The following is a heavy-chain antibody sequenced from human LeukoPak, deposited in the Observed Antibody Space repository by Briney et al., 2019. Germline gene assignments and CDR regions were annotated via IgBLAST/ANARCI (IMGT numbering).Heavy chain of an antibody. CDR1: GGTFSSYA. CDR2: IIPIFGTA. Sequence: KVSCKASGGTFSSYAISWVRQAPGQGLEWMGGIIPIFGTANYAQKVQGRVTITADESKSTAYMELSSLRSEDTAVYYCASQIEDIVVVPAAMGYSSSWYGNYFDYWGQGTLVTVSS. V-gene: IGHV1-69*01. D-gene: IGHD2-2*01. J-gene: IGHJ4*02. CDR3: ASQIEDIVVVPAAMGYSSSWYGNYFDY.